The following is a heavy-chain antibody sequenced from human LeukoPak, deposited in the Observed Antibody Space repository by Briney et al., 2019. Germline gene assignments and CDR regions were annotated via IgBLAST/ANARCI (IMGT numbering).Heavy chain of an antibody. V-gene: IGHV4-61*02. CDR1: GGSIGSGSYY. CDR2: IYTSGST. D-gene: IGHD3-16*01. Sequence: PSETLSLTCTVSGGSIGSGSYYWSWIRQPAGKGLEWIGRIYTSGSTNYNPSLKSRVTMSVDTSKNQFSLKLSSVTAADTAVYYCASGGSTMIDYWGQGTLVTVSS. J-gene: IGHJ4*02. CDR3: ASGGSTMIDY.